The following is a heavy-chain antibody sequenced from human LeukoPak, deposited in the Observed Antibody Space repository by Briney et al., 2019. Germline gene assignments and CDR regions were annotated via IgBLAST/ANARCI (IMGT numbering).Heavy chain of an antibody. D-gene: IGHD7-27*01. Sequence: ASVKVSCKASGYTFTGYYMHWVRQAPGQGLELMGWINPNSGGTNYAQKFQSRVTMTRDTSISTAYMELTRLSSDDTAVYYCARTGDLDYWGQGTLVTVSS. CDR1: GYTFTGYY. CDR3: ARTGDLDY. CDR2: INPNSGGT. J-gene: IGHJ4*02. V-gene: IGHV1-2*02.